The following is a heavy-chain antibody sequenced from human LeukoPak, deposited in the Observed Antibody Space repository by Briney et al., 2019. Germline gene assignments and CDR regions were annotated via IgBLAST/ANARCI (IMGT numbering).Heavy chain of an antibody. CDR3: ARDATTLLWFGELWGSNGMDV. J-gene: IGHJ6*02. Sequence: ASVKVSCKASGYTFTSYGISWVRQAPGQGLEWMGWISAYNGNTNYAQKLQGRVTMTTDTSTSTAYMELRSLRSDDTAVYYCARDATTLLWFGELWGSNGMDVWGQGTTVTVSS. CDR2: ISAYNGNT. V-gene: IGHV1-18*01. CDR1: GYTFTSYG. D-gene: IGHD3-10*01.